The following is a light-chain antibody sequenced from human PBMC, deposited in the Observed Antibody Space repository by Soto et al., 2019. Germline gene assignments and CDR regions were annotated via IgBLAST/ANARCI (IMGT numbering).Light chain of an antibody. CDR2: GAS. CDR1: QSVSSSD. Sequence: EIVLTQAPGTLSLSPGDRATLSCRASQSVSSSDLAWYQQKPGQAPRLLIYGASTRATGIPDRFSGSGYGTDFTLTLSRLEPGDFAVYYCQQYGGSPLYTFGQGTKLEIK. J-gene: IGKJ2*01. CDR3: QQYGGSPLYT. V-gene: IGKV3-20*01.